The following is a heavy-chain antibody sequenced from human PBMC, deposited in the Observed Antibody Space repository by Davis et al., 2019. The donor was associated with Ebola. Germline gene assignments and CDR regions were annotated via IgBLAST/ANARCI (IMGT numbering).Heavy chain of an antibody. J-gene: IGHJ4*02. CDR3: ARGLRKQQLVLSY. CDR1: GFTFDDYA. CDR2: ISWNSGSI. D-gene: IGHD6-13*01. Sequence: SLKISCAASGFTFDDYAMHWVRQAPGKGLEWVSGISWNSGSIGYADSVKGRFTISRDNAKNSLYLQMNSLRAEDTALYYCARGLRKQQLVLSYWGQGTLVTVSS. V-gene: IGHV3-9*01.